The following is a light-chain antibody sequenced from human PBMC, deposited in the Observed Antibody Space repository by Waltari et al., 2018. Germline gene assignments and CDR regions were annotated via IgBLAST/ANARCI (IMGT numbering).Light chain of an antibody. V-gene: IGKV3-11*01. CDR2: DAS. Sequence: VVLTQSPATLSLSPGESATLSCRASQSVDNYVAWYQPKPGQAPRLLIYDASNRATDIPVRFSGTGSGTDFTLTISSLEPEDFGVYYCQQRSNWPPSSFGQGTRLEIK. J-gene: IGKJ2*03. CDR1: QSVDNY. CDR3: QQRSNWPPSS.